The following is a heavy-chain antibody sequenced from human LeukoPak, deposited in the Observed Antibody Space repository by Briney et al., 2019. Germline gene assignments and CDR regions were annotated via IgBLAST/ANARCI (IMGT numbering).Heavy chain of an antibody. CDR1: GFTFSSYG. CDR2: IRYDGSNK. V-gene: IGHV3-30*02. D-gene: IGHD3-10*01. J-gene: IGHJ4*02. CDR3: AKLAPRSMVRGVEED. Sequence: GGSLRLSCAASGFTFSSYGMHWVRQAPGKGLEWVAFIRYDGSNKYYADSVKGRFTISRDNSKNTLYLQMNSLRAEDTAVYYCAKLAPRSMVRGVEEDWGQGTLVTVSS.